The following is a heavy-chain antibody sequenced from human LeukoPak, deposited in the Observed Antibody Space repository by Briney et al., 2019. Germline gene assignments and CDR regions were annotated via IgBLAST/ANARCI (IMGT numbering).Heavy chain of an antibody. CDR3: ARGRSSGRYGIFDY. D-gene: IGHD6-19*01. Sequence: GGSLRLSCAVSGITLSNYGMSWVRQAPGKGLEWLASIHPGGSEKYYVDSVEGRFTVSRDNAKNSLYLQINSLRAEDTAVYYCARGRSSGRYGIFDYWGQGALVTVSS. CDR1: GITLSNYG. J-gene: IGHJ4*02. V-gene: IGHV3-7*01. CDR2: IHPGGSEK.